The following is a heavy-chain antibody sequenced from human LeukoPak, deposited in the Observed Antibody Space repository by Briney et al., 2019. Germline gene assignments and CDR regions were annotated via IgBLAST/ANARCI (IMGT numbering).Heavy chain of an antibody. J-gene: IGHJ5*02. D-gene: IGHD2-2*03. CDR1: GGTFSSYA. CDR3: ARQAGYCSSTSCSLNWFDP. CDR2: IIPIFGTA. Sequence: SVKVSCKAYGGTFSSYAISWVRQAPGQGLEWMGGIIPIFGTANYAQKFQGRVTITADESTSTAYMELSSLRSEDTAVYYCARQAGYCSSTSCSLNWFDPWGQGTLVTVSS. V-gene: IGHV1-69*13.